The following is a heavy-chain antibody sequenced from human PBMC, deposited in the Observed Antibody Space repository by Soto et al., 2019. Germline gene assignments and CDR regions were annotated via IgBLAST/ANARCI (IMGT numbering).Heavy chain of an antibody. D-gene: IGHD3-3*01. J-gene: IGHJ6*02. Sequence: QVQLVESGGGVVQPGRSLRLSCAASGFTFSSYGMHWVRQAPGKGLEWVAVIWYDGSNKYYADSVKGRFTISRDNSRNTLYLQMNSLRAEETAVYYCARDNGPRFWRAREDYYGMDVWGQGTTVTVSS. CDR3: ARDNGPRFWRAREDYYGMDV. CDR2: IWYDGSNK. CDR1: GFTFSSYG. V-gene: IGHV3-33*01.